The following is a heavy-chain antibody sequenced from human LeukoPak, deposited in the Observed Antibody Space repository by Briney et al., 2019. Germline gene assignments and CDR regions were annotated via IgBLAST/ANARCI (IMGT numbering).Heavy chain of an antibody. CDR2: INWNGGST. CDR3: ARGNSYSSSWTVFDY. V-gene: IGHV3-20*04. CDR1: GFTFDDYG. Sequence: GGSLRLSCAASGFTFDDYGMSWVRQAPGKGLEWVSGINWNGGSTGYADSVKGRFTISRDNAKNSLYLQMNSLRAEDTALYYCARGNSYSSSWTVFDYWGQGTLVTVSS. J-gene: IGHJ4*02. D-gene: IGHD6-13*01.